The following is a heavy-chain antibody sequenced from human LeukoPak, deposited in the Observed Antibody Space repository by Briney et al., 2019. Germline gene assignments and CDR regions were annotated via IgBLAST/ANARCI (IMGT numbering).Heavy chain of an antibody. CDR2: ISAYNGNK. CDR1: GYTFSSYG. D-gene: IGHD3-22*01. CDR3: ARESYYDGMGYYYYYGMDV. J-gene: IGHJ6*02. V-gene: IGHV1-18*01. Sequence: ASVTVSCKASGYTFSSYGISWVRQAPGQGLEWMGWISAYNGNKNYAQKPQGRVTMTTDTSTSTAYMELRSLRSDDTAVYYCARESYYDGMGYYYYYGMDVWGRGTTVTVSS.